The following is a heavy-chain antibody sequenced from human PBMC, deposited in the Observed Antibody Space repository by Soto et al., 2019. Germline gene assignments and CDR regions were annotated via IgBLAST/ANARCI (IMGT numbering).Heavy chain of an antibody. Sequence: QLQLQESGPGLVKPSETLSLTCTVSGGSISSSSYYWGWIRQPPGKGLEWIGSIYYSGSTYYNPSLKSRVTISVDTSKNQFSLKLRSVTAADTAVYYCASSYDIVVVSVYYGMDVWGQGTTVTVSS. CDR2: IYYSGST. CDR3: ASSYDIVVVSVYYGMDV. V-gene: IGHV4-39*01. J-gene: IGHJ6*02. CDR1: GGSISSSSYY. D-gene: IGHD2-2*01.